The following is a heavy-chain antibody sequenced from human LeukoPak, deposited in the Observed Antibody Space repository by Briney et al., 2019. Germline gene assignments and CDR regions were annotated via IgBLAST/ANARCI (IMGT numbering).Heavy chain of an antibody. CDR3: AKGDGFDY. CDR1: GFTFGTYW. J-gene: IGHJ4*02. V-gene: IGHV3-7*01. CDR2: IKHDGSEK. Sequence: LAGGSLRLSCATSGFTFGTYWMSWVRQAPGKGLEWVANIKHDGSEKYYVDSVKVRFTISRDNAKNSLYLQMNSLEAEDTAVYYWAKGDGFDYCGQGTLVTVSS.